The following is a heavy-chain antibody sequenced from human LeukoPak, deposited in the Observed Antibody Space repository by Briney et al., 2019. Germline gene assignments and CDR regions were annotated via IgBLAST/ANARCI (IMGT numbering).Heavy chain of an antibody. CDR3: ARRVGSSWFFDY. V-gene: IGHV4-39*01. Sequence: PSETLSLTCTVSGGSISSSSYYWGWIRQPPGKGLEWIGSIYYSGSTYYNPSLKSRVTIPVDTSKNQFSLKLSSVTAADTAVYYCARRVGSSWFFDYWGQGTLVTVSS. CDR1: GGSISSSSYY. CDR2: IYYSGST. J-gene: IGHJ4*02. D-gene: IGHD6-13*01.